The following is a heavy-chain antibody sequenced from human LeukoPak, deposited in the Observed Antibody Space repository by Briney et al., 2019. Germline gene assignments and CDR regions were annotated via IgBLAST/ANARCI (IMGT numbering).Heavy chain of an antibody. Sequence: SETLSLTCTVSGGSISSGGYYWSWIRQHPGKGLEWIGYIYYSGSTYYIPSLKSRVTISVDTSKNQFSLKLSSVTAADTAVYYCARDSGYCSSTSCYNQRQGFDPWGQGTLVTVSS. V-gene: IGHV4-31*03. CDR3: ARDSGYCSSTSCYNQRQGFDP. CDR2: IYYSGST. D-gene: IGHD2-2*02. J-gene: IGHJ5*02. CDR1: GGSISSGGYY.